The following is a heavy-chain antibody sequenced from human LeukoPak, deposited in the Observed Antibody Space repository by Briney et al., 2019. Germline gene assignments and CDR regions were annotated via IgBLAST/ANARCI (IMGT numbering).Heavy chain of an antibody. CDR3: ARDRTTVTPFDC. CDR2: IYHSGST. J-gene: IGHJ4*02. D-gene: IGHD4-17*01. V-gene: IGHV4-38-2*02. CDR1: GYSISSGYY. Sequence: SETLSLTCTVSGYSISSGYYWGWIRQPPGKGLEWIGSIYHSGSTYYNPSLKSRVTISVDTSKNQFSLKLSSVTAADTAVYYCARDRTTVTPFDCWGQGTLVTVSS.